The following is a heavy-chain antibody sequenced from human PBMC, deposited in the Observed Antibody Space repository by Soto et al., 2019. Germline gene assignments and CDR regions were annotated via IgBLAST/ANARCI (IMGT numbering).Heavy chain of an antibody. CDR3: ARDPLWLNYGMDV. V-gene: IGHV3-48*02. CDR1: ELTLSSYS. J-gene: IGHJ6*02. CDR2: ISSSSSTI. Sequence: GGPLTLSCAAAELTLSSYSMNWVRQAPGKGLEWVSYISSSSSTIYYADSVKGRFTISRDNAKNSLYLQMNSLRDEDTAVYYCARDPLWLNYGMDVWGQGTTVTVSS. D-gene: IGHD3-10*01.